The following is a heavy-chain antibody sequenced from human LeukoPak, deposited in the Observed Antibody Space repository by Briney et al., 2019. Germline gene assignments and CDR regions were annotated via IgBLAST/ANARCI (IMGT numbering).Heavy chain of an antibody. J-gene: IGHJ4*02. D-gene: IGHD3-3*01. V-gene: IGHV3-30*18. CDR2: ISYDGSNK. CDR1: GFTFSNYG. Sequence: GRSLRLSCAASGFTFSNYGMHRVRQAPGKGLEWVAVISYDGSNKYYADSVKGRFTISRDNSKNTLYLQMNSLRAEDTAVYYCAKDSAIFGVVYGGTFDYWGQGTLVTVSS. CDR3: AKDSAIFGVVYGGTFDY.